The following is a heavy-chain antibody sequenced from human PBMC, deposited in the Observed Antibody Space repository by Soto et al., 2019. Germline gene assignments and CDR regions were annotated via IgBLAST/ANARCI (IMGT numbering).Heavy chain of an antibody. D-gene: IGHD3-16*01. J-gene: IGHJ6*02. Sequence: QVQLVQSGDEVRKPGSSVKVSCQASGYMYVNYGIAGVRQAPGQGLEWMGWISPYRGNRHYASKVQGRLTITTDTSTSTAYMDLGSLTSDDTAVYYCAMVDNYVTPTPQDVWGQGTTVTVSS. CDR2: ISPYRGNR. CDR1: GYMYVNYG. V-gene: IGHV1-18*01. CDR3: AMVDNYVTPTPQDV.